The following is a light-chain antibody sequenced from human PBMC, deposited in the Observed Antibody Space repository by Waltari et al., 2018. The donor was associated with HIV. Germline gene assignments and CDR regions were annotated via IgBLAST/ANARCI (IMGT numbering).Light chain of an antibody. CDR2: AAS. J-gene: IGKJ2*01. Sequence: DIQMTQSPSSLSASVGDRVTISCRSGQSIRNYLNWYQQKPGKAPKLLIYAASSLQSGVPSRFGGSASGTDFTLTISSLQPEDFATYYCQQSYDAPYTFGQGTKLEIK. V-gene: IGKV1-39*01. CDR1: QSIRNY. CDR3: QQSYDAPYT.